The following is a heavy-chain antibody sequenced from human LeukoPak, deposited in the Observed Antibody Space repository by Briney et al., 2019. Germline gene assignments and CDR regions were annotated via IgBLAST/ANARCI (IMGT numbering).Heavy chain of an antibody. CDR2: INQGGRET. J-gene: IGHJ4*02. CDR3: ARAGYGGALDY. CDR1: GFTFSSYW. Sequence: PGGSLRLSCAASGFTFSSYWMSCVRQAPGKGLEWVANINQGGRETYYVDSVKGRFTISRDNAKNSLYLQMNSLRAEDTAVYYCARAGYGGALDYWGQRTLVTVSS. D-gene: IGHD4-23*01. V-gene: IGHV3-7*03.